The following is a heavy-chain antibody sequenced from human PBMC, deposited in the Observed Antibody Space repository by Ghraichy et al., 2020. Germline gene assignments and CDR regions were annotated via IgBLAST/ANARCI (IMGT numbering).Heavy chain of an antibody. CDR3: ARELAGYESEH. CDR2: ISGTGTYI. D-gene: IGHD2-2*01. J-gene: IGHJ1*01. V-gene: IGHV3-21*06. Sequence: GSLRLSCAASGFTFNAYTMNWVRQAPGKGLEWVSSISGTGTYIYHAQSLKGRFTISRDNANNSLYLQMDSLRAEDTAVYYCARELAGYESEHWGQGALVTVSS. CDR1: GFTFNAYT.